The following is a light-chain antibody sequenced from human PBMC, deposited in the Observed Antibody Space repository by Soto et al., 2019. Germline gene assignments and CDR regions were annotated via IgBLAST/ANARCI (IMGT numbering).Light chain of an antibody. CDR3: SSYTDSSNYV. CDR2: QVT. J-gene: IGLJ1*01. V-gene: IGLV2-14*01. CDR1: SSDLAIYNY. Sequence: QSVLTQPASVSGSPGQSITISCTGTSSDLAIYNYVSWYQQQPGKAPKLMIYQVTNRPSGVSNRSSGSRSGNTASLTIAGLQAEDEADYYCSSYTDSSNYVFGTGTTVTVL.